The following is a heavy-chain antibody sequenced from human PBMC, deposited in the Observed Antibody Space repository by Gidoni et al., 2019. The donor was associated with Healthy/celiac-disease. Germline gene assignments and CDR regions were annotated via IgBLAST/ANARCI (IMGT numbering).Heavy chain of an antibody. V-gene: IGHV4-34*01. D-gene: IGHD3-22*01. J-gene: IGHJ3*02. Sequence: QVQLQQWGAGLLKPSETLSLTCAVYGGSFSGYYWSWIRQPPGKGLEWIGEINHSGSTNYNPSLKSRVTISVDTSKNQFSLKLSSVTAADTAVYYCARGLADFTMIALRAFDIWGQGTMVTVSS. CDR3: ARGLADFTMIALRAFDI. CDR2: INHSGST. CDR1: GGSFSGYY.